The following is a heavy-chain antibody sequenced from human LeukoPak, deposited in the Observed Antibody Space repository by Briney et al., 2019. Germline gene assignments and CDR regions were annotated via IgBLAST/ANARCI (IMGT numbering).Heavy chain of an antibody. V-gene: IGHV4-39*01. CDR1: GGSISSSPYY. CDR3: ARHYLSDGILSTFDP. Sequence: SETLSLTCTVSGGSISSSPYYWGWIRQPPVKGLEWIGPIYYRGSTYSNPSLNSRVTISLDTSKNQFSLRLRSVTAADTALYYCARHYLSDGILSTFDPWGQGTLVTVSS. J-gene: IGHJ5*02. D-gene: IGHD2-2*01. CDR2: IYYRGST.